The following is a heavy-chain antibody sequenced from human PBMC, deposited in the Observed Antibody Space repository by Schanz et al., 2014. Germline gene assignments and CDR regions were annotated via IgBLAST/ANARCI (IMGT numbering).Heavy chain of an antibody. D-gene: IGHD2-15*01. V-gene: IGHV1-69*02. CDR3: ARGGGPEDVFDI. Sequence: QVQLVQSGAEVKKPGSSMKVSCKASGGTFSTYPINWLRQAPGQGLEWMGRIIPIHGIVNYAQRFQDRVRITADKSTSAAYMELSSLRSDATAVYYCARGGGPEDVFDIWGQGTMVTVSS. CDR2: IIPIHGIV. J-gene: IGHJ3*02. CDR1: GGTFSTYP.